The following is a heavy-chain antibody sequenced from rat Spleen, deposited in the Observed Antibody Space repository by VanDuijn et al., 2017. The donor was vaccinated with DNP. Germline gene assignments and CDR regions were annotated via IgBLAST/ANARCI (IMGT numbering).Heavy chain of an antibody. Sequence: EVLLVESDGGLVQPGRSLKLSCAVSGFTFSDYYMAWVRQAPAKGLEWVATISYNGGTPYYRDSVKGRFTISRDNAQSTLYLQMDSLRSEDTATYYCARHVDYPGIPYFDYWGQGVMVTVSS. CDR1: GFTFSDYY. CDR2: ISYNGGTP. CDR3: ARHVDYPGIPYFDY. D-gene: IGHD1-4*01. V-gene: IGHV5-7*01. J-gene: IGHJ2*01.